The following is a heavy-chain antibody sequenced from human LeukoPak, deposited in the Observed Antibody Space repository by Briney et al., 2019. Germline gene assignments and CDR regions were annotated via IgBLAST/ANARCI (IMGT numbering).Heavy chain of an antibody. CDR3: ARGADSSGYYSGSYYYYMDV. Sequence: SETLSLTCAVYGGSFSGYYWSWIRQPPGKGLEWIGYIYYSGSTNYNPSLKSRVTISVDTSKNQFSLKLSSVTAADTAVYYCARGADSSGYYSGSYYYYMDVWGKGTTVTVSS. CDR2: IYYSGST. V-gene: IGHV4-59*01. J-gene: IGHJ6*03. D-gene: IGHD3-22*01. CDR1: GGSFSGYY.